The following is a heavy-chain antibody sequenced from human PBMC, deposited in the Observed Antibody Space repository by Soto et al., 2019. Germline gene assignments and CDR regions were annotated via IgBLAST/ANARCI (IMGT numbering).Heavy chain of an antibody. CDR3: AKGGSRGAFDI. D-gene: IGHD5-12*01. CDR1: GFTFSTYA. CDR2: ISGGST. Sequence: PVGSLRLSCAASGFTFSTYAMSWVRQAPGKGLEWVSYISGGSTYYADSVKGRFTISRDNSKNTLYLQMNSLRAEDTAVYYCAKGGSRGAFDIWGQGTMVTVSS. V-gene: IGHV3-23*01. J-gene: IGHJ3*02.